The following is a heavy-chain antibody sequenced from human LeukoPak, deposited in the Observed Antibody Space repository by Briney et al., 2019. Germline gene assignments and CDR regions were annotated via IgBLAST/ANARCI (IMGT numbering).Heavy chain of an antibody. CDR3: ARFLEIAAVGTGFDY. D-gene: IGHD6-13*01. CDR1: GFALGSYA. CDR2: ISYDGSNK. V-gene: IGHV3-30-3*01. J-gene: IGHJ4*02. Sequence: QSGRSLRLSYAAPGFALGSYAMHWVRQAPGKGLEWVAVISYDGSNKYYADSVKGRFTISRDNSKNTLYLQMNSLRAEDTAVYYCARFLEIAAVGTGFDYGYRGTLVTVSS.